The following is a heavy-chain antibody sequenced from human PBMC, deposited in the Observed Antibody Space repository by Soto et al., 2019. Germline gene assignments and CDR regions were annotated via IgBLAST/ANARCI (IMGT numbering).Heavy chain of an antibody. CDR3: AREGYCSGGSCSSCYYYYMDV. Sequence: QVQLQESGPGLVKPSETLSLTCTVSGGSISSYYWSWIRQPPGKGLEWIGYIYYSGSTNYNPSLRRRVTTSVDTYKNQFSMKLCSVTAADTAVYYWAREGYCSGGSCSSCYYYYMDVWGKGTTVTVSS. CDR2: IYYSGST. V-gene: IGHV4-59*01. D-gene: IGHD2-15*01. J-gene: IGHJ6*03. CDR1: GGSISSYY.